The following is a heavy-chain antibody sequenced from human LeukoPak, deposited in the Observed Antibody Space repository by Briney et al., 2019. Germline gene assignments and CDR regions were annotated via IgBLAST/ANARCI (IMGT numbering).Heavy chain of an antibody. Sequence: SETLSLTCTVSGGSIGSYSWSWIRQPPGKGLEWIGYIYYSGSTNYNPSLKSRVTISVDTSKNQFSLKLSSVTAADTAVYYCARDPSMVAVTPTGAFDIWGQGTMVTVSS. J-gene: IGHJ3*02. CDR3: ARDPSMVAVTPTGAFDI. V-gene: IGHV4-59*01. CDR2: IYYSGST. D-gene: IGHD5-18*01. CDR1: GGSIGSYS.